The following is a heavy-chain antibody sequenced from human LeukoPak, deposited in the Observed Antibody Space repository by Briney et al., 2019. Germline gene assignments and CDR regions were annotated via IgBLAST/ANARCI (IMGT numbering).Heavy chain of an antibody. V-gene: IGHV3-23*01. Sequence: GGSLRLSCAASGFTFSSYAMSWVRQAPGKGLEWVSTISGSGGTTYYADSVKGRLTISRDNSKNTLYLLMNSLRAEDTAVYYCAKDREDSSTSFRDAFDIWGQGTMVTVSS. D-gene: IGHD2-2*01. J-gene: IGHJ3*02. CDR1: GFTFSSYA. CDR2: ISGSGGTT. CDR3: AKDREDSSTSFRDAFDI.